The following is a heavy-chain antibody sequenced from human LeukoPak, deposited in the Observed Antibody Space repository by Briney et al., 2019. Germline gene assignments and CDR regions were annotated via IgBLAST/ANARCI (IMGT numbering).Heavy chain of an antibody. V-gene: IGHV3-53*01. D-gene: IGHD3-10*01. J-gene: IGHJ2*01. CDR2: IYSGEST. CDR1: GFTVSTKY. CDR3: ARVGDHYHWYFDL. Sequence: GGSLTLSCAASGFTVSTKYMSWVCQAPGKGLEWVSIIYSGESTYYAESVKGRFIVSRDNSKNTLYLQMNSLRVDDTAVYSCARVGDHYHWYFDLWGRGTLVTISS.